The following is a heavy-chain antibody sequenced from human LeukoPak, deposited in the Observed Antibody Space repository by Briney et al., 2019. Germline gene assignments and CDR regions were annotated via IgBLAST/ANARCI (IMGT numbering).Heavy chain of an antibody. J-gene: IGHJ4*02. CDR2: ISAYNGYT. V-gene: IGHV1-18*01. D-gene: IGHD6-13*01. Sequence: ASVRVSCKASGYTFTNYGFSWVRQAPGQGLEWMGWISAYNGYTDYAQKFQFRVTMTTDTSTSTAYMELRSLRSEDTAVYYCARGMGSSSWRTFDYWGQGTLVTVSS. CDR1: GYTFTNYG. CDR3: ARGMGSSSWRTFDY.